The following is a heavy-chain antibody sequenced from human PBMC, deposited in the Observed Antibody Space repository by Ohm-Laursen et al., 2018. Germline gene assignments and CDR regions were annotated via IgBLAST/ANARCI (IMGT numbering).Heavy chain of an antibody. CDR3: AKDHAPTGYSSSGDFDY. D-gene: IGHD6-13*01. J-gene: IGHJ4*02. CDR2: ISDSGSTT. CDR1: GFTFSISA. V-gene: IGHV3-23*01. Sequence: SLRLSCAASGFTFSISAMSWVRQAPGKGLEWVSTISDSGSTTYYADSVKGRFTISRDNSKNTLYLQMNSLRAEDTAVYYCAKDHAPTGYSSSGDFDYWGQGTLVTVSS.